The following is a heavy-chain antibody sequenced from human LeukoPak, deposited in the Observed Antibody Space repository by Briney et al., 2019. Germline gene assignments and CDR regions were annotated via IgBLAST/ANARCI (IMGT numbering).Heavy chain of an antibody. V-gene: IGHV5-51*01. CDR1: GYSFTSYW. CDR3: ARAQSPSASGAFDI. D-gene: IGHD3-10*01. CDR2: IYPGDSGN. J-gene: IGHJ3*02. Sequence: GESLKTSWKGSGYSFTSYWIGWVRQMPGKGLEGMGIIYPGDSGNRYRPSFQGQVTISAGKSISTAYLQWSSLKASDTAMYYCARAQSPSASGAFDIWGQGTMVTVSS.